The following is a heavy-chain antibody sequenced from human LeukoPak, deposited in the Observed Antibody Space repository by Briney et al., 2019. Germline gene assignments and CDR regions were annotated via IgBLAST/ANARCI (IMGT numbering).Heavy chain of an antibody. CDR2: MSYDGSNK. CDR3: AKDLWAAAGTEAYFDL. CDR1: GFTFSNSG. D-gene: IGHD6-13*01. J-gene: IGHJ2*01. Sequence: GGSLRLSCAASGFTFSNSGMHWVRQGPGKGLEWVAVMSYDGSNKYYADSVKGRFTISRDNSKNTLYLQMNSLRAEDTAVYYCAKDLWAAAGTEAYFDLWGRGTLVTVSS. V-gene: IGHV3-30*18.